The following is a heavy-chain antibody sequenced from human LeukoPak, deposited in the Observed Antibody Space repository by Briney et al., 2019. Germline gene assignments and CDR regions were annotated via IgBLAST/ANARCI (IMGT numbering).Heavy chain of an antibody. CDR3: ATDLRSGSRGY. J-gene: IGHJ4*02. V-gene: IGHV1-24*01. CDR2: FDPEDGET. CDR1: GYTLTELS. Sequence: ASVKVSCKVSGYTLTELSMHWVRQAPGKGLEWMGGFDPEDGETIYAQKFQGRVTMTKDTSTDTAYMELSSLRFEDTAVYYCATDLRSGSRGYWGQGTLVTVSS. D-gene: IGHD6-19*01.